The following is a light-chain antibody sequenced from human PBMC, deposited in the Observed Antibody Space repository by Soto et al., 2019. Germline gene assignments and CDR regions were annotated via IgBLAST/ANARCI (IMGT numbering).Light chain of an antibody. J-gene: IGLJ3*02. CDR3: SSYTSSSTPG. CDR2: EVS. Sequence: QSVLTQPASVSGSPGQSITISCTGTSSDVSGYNYVSWYQQHPGKAPKLMIYEVSNRPSGVSNRFSGSKSGNTASLTISGLQAEDEADYYCSSYTSSSTPGFGGGTQLTVL. CDR1: SSDVSGYNY. V-gene: IGLV2-14*01.